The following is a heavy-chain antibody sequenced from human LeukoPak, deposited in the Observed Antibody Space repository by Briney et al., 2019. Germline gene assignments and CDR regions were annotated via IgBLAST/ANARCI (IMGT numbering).Heavy chain of an antibody. D-gene: IGHD2-2*01. CDR2: INSDGSWT. Sequence: GGSLRLSCAASGNYWMHWVRQAPGKGLVWVSHINSDGSWTSYADSVKGRFTISKDNAKDTVYLQMNNLRAEDTAVYYCVSFYETYWGRGTLVTVSS. V-gene: IGHV3-74*01. CDR1: GNYW. CDR3: VSFYETY. J-gene: IGHJ4*02.